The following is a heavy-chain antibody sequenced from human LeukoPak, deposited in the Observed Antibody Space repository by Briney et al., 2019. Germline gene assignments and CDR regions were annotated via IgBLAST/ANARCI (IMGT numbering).Heavy chain of an antibody. CDR1: GFTFSTYW. Sequence: GGSLRLSCAASGFTFSTYWMNWVRQAPGKGLEWVANIKEDGSEKYYVDSVKGRFTISRDNAKSSLYLQMNSLRAEDTAVYYCAREICGSDCYSTFDYWGQGALVTVSS. D-gene: IGHD2-21*02. CDR2: IKEDGSEK. V-gene: IGHV3-7*01. CDR3: AREICGSDCYSTFDY. J-gene: IGHJ4*02.